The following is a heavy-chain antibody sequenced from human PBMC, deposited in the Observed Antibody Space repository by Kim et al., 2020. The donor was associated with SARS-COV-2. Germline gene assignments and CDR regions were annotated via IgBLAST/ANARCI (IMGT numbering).Heavy chain of an antibody. CDR1: GYTFTSYD. J-gene: IGHJ6*02. Sequence: ASVKVSCKASGYTFTSYDINWVRQATGQGLEWMGWMNPNSGNTGYAQKFQGRVTMTRNTSISTAYMELSSLRSEDTAVYYCARETTVTTWYYYYGMDVWGQGTTVTVSS. D-gene: IGHD4-4*01. V-gene: IGHV1-8*01. CDR2: MNPNSGNT. CDR3: ARETTVTTWYYYYGMDV.